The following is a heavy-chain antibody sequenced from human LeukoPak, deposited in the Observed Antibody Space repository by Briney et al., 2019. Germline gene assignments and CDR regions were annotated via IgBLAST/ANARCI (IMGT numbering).Heavy chain of an antibody. CDR3: ARGREAGNRRLAGDDY. CDR1: GFTFTNYA. Sequence: PGGALRLSCAASGFTFTNYAMHWVRQAPGKGLEGVSIISYEGSEKYYADSVKGRFTISRDNSRNTLYLQMNSLRPEDTAVYYCARGREAGNRRLAGDDYWGQGTLVIVSS. V-gene: IGHV3-30*01. D-gene: IGHD3-10*01. J-gene: IGHJ4*02. CDR2: ISYEGSEK.